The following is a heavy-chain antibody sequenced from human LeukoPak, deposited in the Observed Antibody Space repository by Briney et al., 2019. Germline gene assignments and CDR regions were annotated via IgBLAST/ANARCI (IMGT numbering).Heavy chain of an antibody. J-gene: IGHJ4*02. Sequence: PGGSLRLSCATSRFIFSSYWMTWVRRTPGKGLEWVASINQDGSDKYYVDSVKGRFTISRDNAKKSLYLEMSSLRAEDTAVYYCAKSLTYYHENSDSIWGQGTLVTVSS. CDR1: RFIFSSYW. CDR2: INQDGSDK. D-gene: IGHD3-22*01. V-gene: IGHV3-7*01. CDR3: AKSLTYYHENSDSI.